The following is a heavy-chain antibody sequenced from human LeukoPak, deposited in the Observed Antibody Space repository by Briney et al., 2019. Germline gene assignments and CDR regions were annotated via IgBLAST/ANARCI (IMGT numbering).Heavy chain of an antibody. CDR3: AKMAVAGKYFDY. Sequence: GGSLRLSCAASGFTFSSYAMSWVRQAPGKGLEWVSVIYSGGSTYYADSVKGRFTISRDNSKNTLYLQMNSLRAEDTAVYYCAKMAVAGKYFDYWGQGTLVTVSS. J-gene: IGHJ4*02. CDR1: GFTFSSYA. CDR2: IYSGGST. V-gene: IGHV3-23*03. D-gene: IGHD6-19*01.